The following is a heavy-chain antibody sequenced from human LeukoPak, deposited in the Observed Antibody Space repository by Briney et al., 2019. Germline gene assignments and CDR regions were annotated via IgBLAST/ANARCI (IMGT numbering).Heavy chain of an antibody. D-gene: IGHD1-1*01. CDR1: GDSISSSSYY. J-gene: IGHJ4*02. V-gene: IGHV4-39*07. CDR2: IYYSGST. CDR3: GRASGTNEFDY. Sequence: SETLSLTCTVSGDSISSSSYYWGWIRQPPGKGLEWIGSIYYSGSTYYNPSLKSRVTISVDTSKNQFSLKLSSVTAADTAVYYCGRASGTNEFDYWGQGTLVTVSS.